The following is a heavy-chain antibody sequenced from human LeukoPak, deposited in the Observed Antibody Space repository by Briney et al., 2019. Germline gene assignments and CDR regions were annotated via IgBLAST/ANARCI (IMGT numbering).Heavy chain of an antibody. CDR3: ARSSGCIDY. CDR2: INPSGGST. V-gene: IGHV1-46*01. D-gene: IGHD6-19*01. J-gene: IGHJ4*02. CDR1: GYTFTSYY. Sequence: ASVKVSCKASGYTFTSYYIHWVRQAPGQGLEWMGIINPSGGSTTYAQKFQVSVTMTRDTSTSTVYMELSSLRSEDTAVYYCARSSGCIDYWGQGALVTVSS.